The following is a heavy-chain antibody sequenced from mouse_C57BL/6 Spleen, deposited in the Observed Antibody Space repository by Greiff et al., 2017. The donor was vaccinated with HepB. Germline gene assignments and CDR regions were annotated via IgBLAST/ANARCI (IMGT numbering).Heavy chain of an antibody. V-gene: IGHV2-5*01. CDR2: IWRGGST. J-gene: IGHJ3*01. CDR1: GFSLTSYG. CDR3: ARGLYGNYSWFAY. D-gene: IGHD2-1*01. Sequence: VKLMESGPGLVQPSQSLSITCTVSGFSLTSYGVHWVRQSPGKGLEWLGVIWRGGSTDYNAAFMSRLSITKDNSKSQVFFKMNSLQADDTAIYYCARGLYGNYSWFAYWGQGTLVTVSA.